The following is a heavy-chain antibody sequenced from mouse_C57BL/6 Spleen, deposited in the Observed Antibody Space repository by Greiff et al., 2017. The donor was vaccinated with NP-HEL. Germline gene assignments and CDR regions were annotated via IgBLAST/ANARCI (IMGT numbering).Heavy chain of an antibody. V-gene: IGHV1-9*01. CDR1: GYTFTGYW. D-gene: IGHD4-1*01. CDR2: ILPGSGST. J-gene: IGHJ3*01. Sequence: QVQLQQSGAELMKPGASVKLSCKATGYTFTGYWIEWVKQRPGHGLEWIGEILPGSGSTNYNEKFKGKATFTAVTSSNTAYMQLSSLTTEDSAIYYCARGKLTGPLFAYWGQGTLVTVSA. CDR3: ARGKLTGPLFAY.